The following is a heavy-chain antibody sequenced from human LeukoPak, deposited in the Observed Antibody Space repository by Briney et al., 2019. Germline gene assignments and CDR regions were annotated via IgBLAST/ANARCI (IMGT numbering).Heavy chain of an antibody. CDR3: AKASARFTVTYSWDY. J-gene: IGHJ4*02. V-gene: IGHV3-23*01. CDR1: GFTFNIYA. D-gene: IGHD2-8*02. Sequence: PGGSLRLSCVASGFTFNIYAITWVRQAPGKGLVWVATTSDSGDSTYYADSVKGRFTISTDNSKNTLYLQMNTLRAEDTALYYCAKASARFTVTYSWDYWGQGTLVTVSS. CDR2: TSDSGDST.